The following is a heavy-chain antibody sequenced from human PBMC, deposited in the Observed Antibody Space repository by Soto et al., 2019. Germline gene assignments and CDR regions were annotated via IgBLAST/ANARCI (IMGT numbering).Heavy chain of an antibody. CDR3: ARRATVTTAFLGY. J-gene: IGHJ4*02. CDR2: MNPNSGNT. Sequence: QVQLVQSGAEVKKPGASVKVSCKASGYTFTSYDINWVRQATGQGLEWMGWMNPNSGNTGYAQKFQGRVTMTRNTSISTAYMELSSLRSEERAVYYCARRATVTTAFLGYWGQGPLVTVSS. V-gene: IGHV1-8*01. D-gene: IGHD4-17*01. CDR1: GYTFTSYD.